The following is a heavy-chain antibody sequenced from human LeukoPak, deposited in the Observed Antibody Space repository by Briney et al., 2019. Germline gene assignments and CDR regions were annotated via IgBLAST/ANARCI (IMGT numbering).Heavy chain of an antibody. D-gene: IGHD3-10*01. J-gene: IGHJ6*04. CDR2: ISGSGGDT. Sequence: GGSLRLSCVASGFTFGTYAMTWVRQAPGKGLEWVSGISGSGGDTYYADSVKGRFIISRDNSKNTLFLQMNSLRAEDTAVFYCAKTRSIMVRGVMDAWGKGTTVTVSS. CDR3: AKTRSIMVRGVMDA. CDR1: GFTFGTYA. V-gene: IGHV3-23*01.